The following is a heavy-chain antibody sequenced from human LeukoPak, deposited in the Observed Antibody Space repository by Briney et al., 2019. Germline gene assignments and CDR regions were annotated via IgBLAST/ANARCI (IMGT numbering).Heavy chain of an antibody. CDR2: IWYDGSNK. D-gene: IGHD2-2*02. V-gene: IGHV3-30*02. J-gene: IGHJ4*02. Sequence: GGSLRLSCAASGFTFSSYGMHWVRQAPGKGLEWVAVIWYDGSNKYYADSVKGRFTISRDNSKNTLYLQMNSLRAEDTAVYYCAKDSDFQDIVVVPAAIRGGFFDYWGQGTLATVSS. CDR1: GFTFSSYG. CDR3: AKDSDFQDIVVVPAAIRGGFFDY.